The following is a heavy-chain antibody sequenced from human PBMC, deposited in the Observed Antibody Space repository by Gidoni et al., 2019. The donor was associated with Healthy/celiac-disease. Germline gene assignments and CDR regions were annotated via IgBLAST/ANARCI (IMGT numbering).Heavy chain of an antibody. D-gene: IGHD7-27*01. CDR3: ARAFRTGTYYYYGMDV. V-gene: IGHV1-69*06. CDR1: GGTCSSYA. Sequence: QVQLVQSGAEVKKPGSSVKLSCKASGGTCSSYAISWVRQAPGQGLEWMGGIIPIFGTANYAQKFQGSVTITADKSTSTAYMELSSLRSEDTAVYYCARAFRTGTYYYYGMDVWGQGTTVTVSS. CDR2: IIPIFGTA. J-gene: IGHJ6*02.